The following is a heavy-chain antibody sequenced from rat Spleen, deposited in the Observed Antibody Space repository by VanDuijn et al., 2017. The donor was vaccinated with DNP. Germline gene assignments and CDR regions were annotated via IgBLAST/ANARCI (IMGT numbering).Heavy chain of an antibody. Sequence: EVHLVESGGDLVQPGRSLKLSCVTSGFTFNNYWMYWIRQAPGKGLEWVASINTDGSSTYYPDSVKGRFTISRDNAENTVFLQMTSLRSEDTATYYCAKGGYPYYFDYWGQGVMVTVSS. V-gene: IGHV5-58*01. J-gene: IGHJ2*01. CDR3: AKGGYPYYFDY. D-gene: IGHD1-4*01. CDR2: INTDGSST. CDR1: GFTFNNYW.